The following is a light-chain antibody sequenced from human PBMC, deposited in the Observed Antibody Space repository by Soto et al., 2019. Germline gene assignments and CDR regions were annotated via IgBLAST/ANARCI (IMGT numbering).Light chain of an antibody. J-gene: IGLJ1*01. CDR1: SSNIGAGYD. CDR2: GNS. V-gene: IGLV1-40*01. CDR3: SSYTSSSTHNYV. Sequence: QSVLTQPPSVSGAPGQRVTISCTGSSSNIGAGYDVHWYQQHPGTAPKLVIYGNSNRPSGVPDRFSGSKSGTSASLAISGLQAEDEADYYCSSYTSSSTHNYVFGTGTKVTVL.